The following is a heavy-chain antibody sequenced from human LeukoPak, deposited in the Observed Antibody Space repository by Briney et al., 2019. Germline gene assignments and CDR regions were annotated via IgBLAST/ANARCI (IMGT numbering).Heavy chain of an antibody. V-gene: IGHV4-4*09. J-gene: IGHJ5*02. D-gene: IGHD6-13*01. Sequence: SETLSLTCTVSGGSSSSYYWSWIRQPPGKGLEWIGYIYTSGSTNYNPSLKSRVTISVDTSKNQFSLKLSSVTAADTAVYYCARRSSSNTNWFDPWGQGTLVTVSS. CDR3: ARRSSSNTNWFDP. CDR1: GGSSSSYY. CDR2: IYTSGST.